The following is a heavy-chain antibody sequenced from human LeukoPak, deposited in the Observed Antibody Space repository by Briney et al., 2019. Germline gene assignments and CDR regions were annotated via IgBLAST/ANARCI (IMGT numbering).Heavy chain of an antibody. CDR1: GLPLRSYA. CDR2: VSGSGSST. Sequence: GGSLRLSCAASGLPLRSYAMRWVRQARGKGQEWVSAVSGSGSSTYYADSVKGRFTISRDNSKNTLYLQMNSLRAEDTAVYYCAKDYDFWSGYSDYWGQGTLVTVSS. J-gene: IGHJ4*02. D-gene: IGHD3-3*01. CDR3: AKDYDFWSGYSDY. V-gene: IGHV3-23*01.